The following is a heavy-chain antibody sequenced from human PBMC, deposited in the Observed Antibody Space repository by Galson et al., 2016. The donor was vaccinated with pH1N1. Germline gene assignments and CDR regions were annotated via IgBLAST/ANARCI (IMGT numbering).Heavy chain of an antibody. CDR2: VRYDGSNK. Sequence: SLRLSCAASGFTFSSYGMHWVRQAPGKELEWVTFVRYDGSNKYYADSVKGRFTISRDISKNTLYLQMNSLRAEDTAVYYCAKDFYDSSGWGHFDYWGQGTLVTVSS. CDR1: GFTFSSYG. D-gene: IGHD3-22*01. J-gene: IGHJ4*02. CDR3: AKDFYDSSGWGHFDY. V-gene: IGHV3-30*02.